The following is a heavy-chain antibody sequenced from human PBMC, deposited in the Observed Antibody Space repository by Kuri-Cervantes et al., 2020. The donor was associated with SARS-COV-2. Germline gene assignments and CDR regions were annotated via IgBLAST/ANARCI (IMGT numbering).Heavy chain of an antibody. CDR2: IIPTVDIA. D-gene: IGHD3-10*01. Sequence: SVKVSCKASGDTFKNFAISWVRQAPGEGLEWLGGIIPTVDIAKYAQSFEGRVTITADKSTSTAYLELSGLRSEDTAVYYCARSAMVRGTGVYYHYGMDVWGQGTTVTVSS. CDR1: GDTFKNFA. CDR3: ARSAMVRGTGVYYHYGMDV. V-gene: IGHV1-69*10. J-gene: IGHJ6*02.